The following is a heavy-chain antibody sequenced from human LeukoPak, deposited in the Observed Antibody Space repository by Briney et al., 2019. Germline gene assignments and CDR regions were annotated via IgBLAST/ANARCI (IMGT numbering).Heavy chain of an antibody. V-gene: IGHV3-23*01. Sequence: GGSLRLSCAASGFTVSRNYMSWVRQAPGKGLEWVSAISGSGGSTYYADSVKGRFTISRDNAKNSLYLQMNSLRAEDTAVYYCARDPSLWGAVAGVYYFDYWGQGTLVTVSS. D-gene: IGHD6-19*01. CDR2: ISGSGGST. CDR3: ARDPSLWGAVAGVYYFDY. J-gene: IGHJ4*02. CDR1: GFTVSRNY.